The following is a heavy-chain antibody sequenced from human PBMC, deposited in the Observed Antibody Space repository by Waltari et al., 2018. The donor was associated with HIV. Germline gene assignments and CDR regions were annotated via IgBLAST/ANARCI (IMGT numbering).Heavy chain of an antibody. V-gene: IGHV3-74*01. CDR3: APGRGWFDP. CDR2: INSDGSST. J-gene: IGHJ5*02. Sequence: EVKVVESGGGLVQPGGSLRLSCEASGFTFSSYWMHWVRQAPGKGLVWVSRINSDGSSTGYVDSVKGRFTISRDNAKNTLYLQMNNLRAEDTAVYYCAPGRGWFDPWGQGTLVTVSS. CDR1: GFTFSSYW.